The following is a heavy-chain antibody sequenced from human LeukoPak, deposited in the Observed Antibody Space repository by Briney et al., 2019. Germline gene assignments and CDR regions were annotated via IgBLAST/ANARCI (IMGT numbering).Heavy chain of an antibody. CDR1: GYTFTGYY. J-gene: IGHJ4*02. CDR2: INPNSGGT. Sequence: ASVKVSCKASGYTFTGYYMHWVRQAPGQGLEWMGWINPNSGGTNYAQKFQGRVTMTRDTSLTTAYMELSRLRSDDTAVYYCVRERSGSPDYWGQGTLVTVSS. CDR3: VRERSGSPDY. V-gene: IGHV1-2*02. D-gene: IGHD3-10*01.